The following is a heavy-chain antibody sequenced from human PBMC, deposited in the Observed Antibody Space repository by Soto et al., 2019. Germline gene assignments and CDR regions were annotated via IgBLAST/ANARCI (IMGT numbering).Heavy chain of an antibody. CDR3: AKDVYSGSGSFPSYGMDV. J-gene: IGHJ6*02. V-gene: IGHV3-30*18. Sequence: QVQLVESGGGVVQPGRSLRLSCAASGFTFSSYGMHWVRQAPGEGLEWVAVISYDGSNKYYADSVKGRFTISRDNSKNTLYLQMNSLRAEDTAVYYCAKDVYSGSGSFPSYGMDVWGQVTTVTVSS. CDR2: ISYDGSNK. D-gene: IGHD3-10*01. CDR1: GFTFSSYG.